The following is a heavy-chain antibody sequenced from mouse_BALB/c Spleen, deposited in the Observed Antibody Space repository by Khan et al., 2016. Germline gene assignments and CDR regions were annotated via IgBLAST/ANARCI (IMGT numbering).Heavy chain of an antibody. Sequence: EVQLQESGPGLVKPSQSLSLTCTVTGYSITSDYAWNWIRQFPGNKLEWMGYISYSGSTSYNPSLKSRISITRDTSKSQFFLQLNSVTTEDTATYYCANWDYAMDYWGQGTSVTVSS. CDR2: ISYSGST. J-gene: IGHJ4*01. CDR1: GYSITSDYA. D-gene: IGHD4-1*01. CDR3: ANWDYAMDY. V-gene: IGHV3-2*02.